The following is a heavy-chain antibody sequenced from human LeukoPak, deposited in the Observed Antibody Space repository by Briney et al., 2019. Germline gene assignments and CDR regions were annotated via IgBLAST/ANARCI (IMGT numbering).Heavy chain of an antibody. V-gene: IGHV4-39*01. J-gene: IGHJ4*02. CDR1: GGSISSSSYY. Sequence: TPSETLSLTCTVSGGSISSSSYYWGWIRQSPGKGLEWIGGIYYSGDTYCNPSLESRVSISVDTSRNQFSLKLSSVTAPDTAVYYCARQVYTGSYYGDYWGQGTLVTVSS. CDR3: ARQVYTGSYYGDY. CDR2: IYYSGDT. D-gene: IGHD1-26*01.